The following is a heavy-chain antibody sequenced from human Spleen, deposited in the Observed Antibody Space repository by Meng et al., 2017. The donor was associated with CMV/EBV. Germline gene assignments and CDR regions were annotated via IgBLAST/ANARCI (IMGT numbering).Heavy chain of an antibody. Sequence: ASVKVSCKASGYTFTGYYMHWVRQAPGQGLEWMGWINPNSGGTNYAQKFQGRVTMTRDTSISTAYMELSSLRSEDTAVYYCARVLRHSTSLGWPTDYWGQGTLVTVS. D-gene: IGHD3-3*01. CDR3: ARVLRHSTSLGWPTDY. V-gene: IGHV1-2*02. CDR1: GYTFTGYY. J-gene: IGHJ4*02. CDR2: INPNSGGT.